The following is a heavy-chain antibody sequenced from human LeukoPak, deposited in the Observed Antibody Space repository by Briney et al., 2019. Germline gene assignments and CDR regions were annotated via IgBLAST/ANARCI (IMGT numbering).Heavy chain of an antibody. CDR1: GYTFTSYD. Sequence: ASVRVSCKASGYTFTSYDINWVRQAPGQGLEWMGWMNLNSGNTGYAQKFQGRVTMTRNTSISTAYMELSSLRSEDTAVYYCWLRLRLGELFSFDYWGQGTLVTVSS. V-gene: IGHV1-8*01. CDR2: MNLNSGNT. J-gene: IGHJ4*02. CDR3: WLRLRLGELFSFDY. D-gene: IGHD3-16*01.